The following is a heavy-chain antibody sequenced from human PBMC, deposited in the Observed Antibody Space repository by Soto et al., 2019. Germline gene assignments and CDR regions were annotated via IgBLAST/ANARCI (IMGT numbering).Heavy chain of an antibody. CDR1: GFTFDDYA. J-gene: IGHJ4*02. CDR2: ISWNSGSI. Sequence: EVQLVESGGGLVQPGRSLRLSCAASGFTFDDYAMHWVRQAPGKGLEWVSGISWNSGSIGYADSVKGRFTISRDNAKNSLYLQMNSLRAEDTALYYCAKDASIVGATGPTDYWGQGTLVTVSS. D-gene: IGHD1-26*01. CDR3: AKDASIVGATGPTDY. V-gene: IGHV3-9*01.